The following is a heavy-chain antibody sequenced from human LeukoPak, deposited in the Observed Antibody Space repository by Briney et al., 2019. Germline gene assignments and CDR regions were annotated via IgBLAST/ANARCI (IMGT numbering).Heavy chain of an antibody. CDR1: GFTFSSYW. CDR2: IKQDGSEK. D-gene: IGHD1-14*01. V-gene: IGHV3-7*04. J-gene: IGHJ2*01. CDR3: ARVLTSYWYFDL. Sequence: PGGSLRLSCAASGFTFSSYWMSWVRQAPGKGLEWVANIKQDGSEKYYVDSEKGRFTISRDNAKNSLYLQMNSLGAEDTAVYYCARVLTSYWYFDLWGRGTLVTVSS.